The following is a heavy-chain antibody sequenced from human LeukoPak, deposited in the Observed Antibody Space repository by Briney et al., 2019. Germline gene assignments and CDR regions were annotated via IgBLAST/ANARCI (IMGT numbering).Heavy chain of an antibody. D-gene: IGHD6-13*01. CDR2: IYYSGST. CDR3: ARLAAAGSYFDY. Sequence: SETLSLTCTVSGYSISSGYYWGWIRQPPGKGLEWIGSIYYSGSTYYNPSLKSRVTISVDTSKNQFSLKLSSVTAADTAVYYCARLAAAGSYFDYWGQGTLVTVSS. CDR1: GYSISSGYY. V-gene: IGHV4-38-2*02. J-gene: IGHJ4*02.